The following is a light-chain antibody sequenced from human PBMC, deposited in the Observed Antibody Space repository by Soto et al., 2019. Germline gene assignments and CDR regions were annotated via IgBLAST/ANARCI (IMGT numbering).Light chain of an antibody. V-gene: IGKV4-1*01. Sequence: DLWLTQSPDSLSVSLGERATINCKSSQSVLYSSNNKNYLSWYQQKPGQPPKLLIYWASTRESGVPDRFSGSGSGTDFTLTISSLQAEDVAVYYCQQYYSTPPSFGGGSKVDIK. CDR3: QQYYSTPPS. CDR2: WAS. J-gene: IGKJ4*01. CDR1: QSVLYSSNNKNY.